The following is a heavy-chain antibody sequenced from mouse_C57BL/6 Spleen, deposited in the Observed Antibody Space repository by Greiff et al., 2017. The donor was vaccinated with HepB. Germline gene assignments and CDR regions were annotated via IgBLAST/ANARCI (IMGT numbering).Heavy chain of an antibody. Sequence: EVHLVESGGDLVKPGGSLKLSCAASGFTFSSYGMSWVRQTPDKRLEWVATISSGGSYTYYPDSVKGRFTISRDNAKNTLYLQMSSLKSEDTAMYYCARPITTVVATYYAMDYWGQGTSVTVSS. CDR2: ISSGGSYT. CDR3: ARPITTVVATYYAMDY. CDR1: GFTFSSYG. V-gene: IGHV5-6*01. J-gene: IGHJ4*01. D-gene: IGHD1-1*01.